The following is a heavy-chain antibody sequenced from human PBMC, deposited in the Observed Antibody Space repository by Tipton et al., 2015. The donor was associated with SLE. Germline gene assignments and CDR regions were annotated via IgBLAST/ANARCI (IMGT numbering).Heavy chain of an antibody. CDR2: IFYSGST. V-gene: IGHV4-59*01. CDR1: RGSINCYF. J-gene: IGHJ3*02. CDR3: ARVRRTDALDI. Sequence: TLSLTCLVFRGSINCYFWSWIRQPPGRGLGWIGYIFYSGSTTYNPSLKSRVTISVDTSKNQFSLELRSVTAADTAIYYCARVRRTDALDIWGQGTTVTVSS.